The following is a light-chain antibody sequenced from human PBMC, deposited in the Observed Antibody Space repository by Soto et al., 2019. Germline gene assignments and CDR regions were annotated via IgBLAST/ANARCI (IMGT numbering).Light chain of an antibody. CDR3: SSQTGSSSLVV. Sequence: QSALTQPASVSGSPGQSITISCTGTSSDIGGYKYVSWYQQHPGKAPKLLIYEVSSRPSGLSSRFSGSKSGNTASLTISGLQAEDEADYYCSSQTGSSSLVVFGGGTKLTVL. CDR2: EVS. J-gene: IGLJ2*01. V-gene: IGLV2-14*01. CDR1: SSDIGGYKY.